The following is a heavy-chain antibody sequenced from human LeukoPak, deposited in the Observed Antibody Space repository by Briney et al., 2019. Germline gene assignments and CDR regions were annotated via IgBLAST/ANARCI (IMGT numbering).Heavy chain of an antibody. V-gene: IGHV3-11*04. CDR1: GFTFSDYY. CDR2: ISSSGSTI. D-gene: IGHD5-12*01. Sequence: GGSLRLSCAASGFTFSDYYMSWIRQAPGKGLEWVSYISSSGSTIYYADPVKGRFTISRDNAKNSPYLQMNSLRAEDTAVYYCARAQDIVATIAYWGQGTLVTVSS. J-gene: IGHJ4*02. CDR3: ARAQDIVATIAY.